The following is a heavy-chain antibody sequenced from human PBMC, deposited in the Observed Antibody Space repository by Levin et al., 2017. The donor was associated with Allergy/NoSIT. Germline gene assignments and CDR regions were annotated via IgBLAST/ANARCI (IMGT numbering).Heavy chain of an antibody. CDR2: IYYSGST. J-gene: IGHJ5*02. CDR1: GGSISSSSYY. CDR3: ARRGSSYRP. D-gene: IGHD6-13*01. V-gene: IGHV4-39*01. Sequence: SETLSLTCTVSGGSISSSSYYWGWIRQPPGKGLEWIGSIYYSGSTYYNPSLKSRVTISVDTSKNQFSLKLSSVTAADTAVYYCARRGSSYRPWGQGTLVTVSS.